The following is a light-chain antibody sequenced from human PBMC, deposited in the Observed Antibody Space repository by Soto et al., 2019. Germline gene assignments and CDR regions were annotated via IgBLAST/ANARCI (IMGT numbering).Light chain of an antibody. J-gene: IGKJ4*01. CDR1: QTVRSN. Sequence: EIVVTQSPATLSVSPGDRVTLSCRASQTVRSNSAWYQQKPGQAPRLLIYGASIRATGIPARLSGSGYGTEFTLTITSLQSEDFAVYYCHQDNACQLACGGGTKVEIK. CDR3: HQDNACQLA. CDR2: GAS. V-gene: IGKV3-15*01.